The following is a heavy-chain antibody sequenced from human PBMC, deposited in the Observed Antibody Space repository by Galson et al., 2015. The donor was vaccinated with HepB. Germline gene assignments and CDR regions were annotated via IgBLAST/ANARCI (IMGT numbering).Heavy chain of an antibody. CDR2: ISYDGSHH. D-gene: IGHD6-19*01. J-gene: IGHJ3*02. CDR1: GFRFSRYG. V-gene: IGHV3-30*18. Sequence: SLRLSCAASGFRFSRYGMDWVRQAPGQGLEWVAVISYDGSHHYYGDSVKDRFTISRDNSKSTLFLQMNSLRAEDTAVYYCAKGDKLGWSTHDAFHIWGQGTVVTVSS. CDR3: AKGDKLGWSTHDAFHI.